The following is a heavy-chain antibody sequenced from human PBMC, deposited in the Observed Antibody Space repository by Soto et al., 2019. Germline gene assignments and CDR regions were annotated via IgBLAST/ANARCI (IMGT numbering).Heavy chain of an antibody. CDR1: GYTFTGYY. Sequence: ASVKVSCKASGYTFTGYYMHWVRQAPGQGLEWMGWINPNSGGTNYAQKFQGWVTMTRDTSISTAYMELSRLRSDDTAVYYCARGGPYFSGGSCFPIDAFAIWAQGTMVTVSS. V-gene: IGHV1-2*04. CDR3: ARGGPYFSGGSCFPIDAFAI. J-gene: IGHJ3*02. D-gene: IGHD2-15*01. CDR2: INPNSGGT.